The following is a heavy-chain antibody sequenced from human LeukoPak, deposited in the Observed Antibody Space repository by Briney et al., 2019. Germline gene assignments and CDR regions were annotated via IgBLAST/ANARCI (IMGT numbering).Heavy chain of an antibody. CDR3: ARAGAFDI. V-gene: IGHV3-30-3*01. CDR2: ISYDGSNK. CDR1: GFTFSSYA. Sequence: GRSLRLSCAASGFTFSSYAMHWVRQAPGKGLEWVAVISYDGSNKYYADSVKGRFTISRDNAKNSLYLQMNSLRAEDTAVYYCARAGAFDIWGQGTMVTVSS. J-gene: IGHJ3*02.